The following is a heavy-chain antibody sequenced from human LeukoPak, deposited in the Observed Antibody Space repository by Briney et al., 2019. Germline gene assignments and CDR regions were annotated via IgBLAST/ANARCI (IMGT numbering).Heavy chain of an antibody. CDR3: ARDFMYNVNCAGC. CDR1: GLTVSRHY. D-gene: IGHD1-14*01. V-gene: IGHV3-53*01. Sequence: GGSLRLSCAASGLTVSRHYMSWVRQAPGKGLEWVSVMYSGGSTFYAGSVKGRFTISRDSSKNTLYLQMNSLRAEDTAVYYCARDFMYNVNCAGCWGQGTLVTVSS. J-gene: IGHJ4*02. CDR2: MYSGGST.